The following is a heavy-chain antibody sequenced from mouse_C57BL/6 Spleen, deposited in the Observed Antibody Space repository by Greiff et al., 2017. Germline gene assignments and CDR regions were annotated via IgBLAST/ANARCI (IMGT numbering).Heavy chain of an antibody. J-gene: IGHJ3*01. CDR3: VRQGDDYDEGFAY. D-gene: IGHD2-4*01. CDR2: IRSKSNNYAT. CDR1: GFSFNTYA. Sequence: EVQLVESGGGLVQPKGSLKLSCAASGFSFNTYAMNWVRQAPGKGLEWVARIRSKSNNYATYYADSVKDRFTISRDDSESMLYLQMNNLKTEDTAMYYCVRQGDDYDEGFAYWGQGTLVTVSA. V-gene: IGHV10-1*01.